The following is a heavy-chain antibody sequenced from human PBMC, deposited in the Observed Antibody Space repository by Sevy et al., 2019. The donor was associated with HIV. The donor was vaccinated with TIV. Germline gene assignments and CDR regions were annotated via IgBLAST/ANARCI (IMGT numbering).Heavy chain of an antibody. CDR2: FDPEDGET. Sequence: ASVKVSCKVSGYTLTGLSMHWVRQAPGKGLEWMGRFDPEDGETIYAQNFQGRVTLTADTSSDTAYMELSSLRYEDTAVYYCETAREYYKDISGYFDFWGQGTLVTVSS. CDR3: ETAREYYKDISGYFDF. CDR1: GYTLTGLS. J-gene: IGHJ4*02. V-gene: IGHV1-24*01. D-gene: IGHD3-22*01.